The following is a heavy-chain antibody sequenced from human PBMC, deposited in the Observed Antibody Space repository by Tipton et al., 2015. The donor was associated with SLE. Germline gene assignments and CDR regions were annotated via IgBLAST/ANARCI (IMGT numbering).Heavy chain of an antibody. J-gene: IGHJ6*03. CDR2: MNQDGSEE. CDR1: GLTFSAYW. D-gene: IGHD6-13*01. V-gene: IGHV3-7*01. CDR3: ARHSSNADYMDV. Sequence: SLRLSCVPSGLTFSAYWMTWVRQAPGKGLEWVASMNQDGSEEYYVDSVKGRFSVSRDNSKNTLYLQMNSLRAEDTAVYYCARHSSNADYMDVWGKGTTVTVSS.